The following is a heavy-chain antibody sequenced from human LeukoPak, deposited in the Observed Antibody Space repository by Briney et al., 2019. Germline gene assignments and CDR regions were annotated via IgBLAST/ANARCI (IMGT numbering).Heavy chain of an antibody. CDR3: ASGVGSTSCLDY. CDR1: GFTFSSYA. Sequence: GGSLRLSCAASGFTFSSYAMHWVRQAPGKGLEWVAVISYDGSNKYYADSVKGRLTISRDNSKNTLYLQMNSLRAEDTAVYYCASGVGSTSCLDYWGQGTLVTVSS. J-gene: IGHJ4*02. V-gene: IGHV3-30-3*01. CDR2: ISYDGSNK. D-gene: IGHD2-2*01.